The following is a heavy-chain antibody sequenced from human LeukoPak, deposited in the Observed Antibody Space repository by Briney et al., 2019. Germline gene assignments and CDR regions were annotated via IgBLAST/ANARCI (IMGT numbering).Heavy chain of an antibody. CDR1: GYSFTSYW. D-gene: IGHD3-22*01. V-gene: IGHV5-51*01. J-gene: IGHJ3*02. Sequence: GESLKISCKGSGYSFTSYWIGWVRQMPGKGLEWMGIIYPGDSDTRYSPSFQGQVTISADKSISTAYLQWSSLKASDTAMYYCATHLATMIEGGDAFDIWGQGTMVTVSS. CDR2: IYPGDSDT. CDR3: ATHLATMIEGGDAFDI.